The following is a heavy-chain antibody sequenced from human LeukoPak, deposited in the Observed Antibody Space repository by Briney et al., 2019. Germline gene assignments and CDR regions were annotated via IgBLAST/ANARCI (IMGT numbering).Heavy chain of an antibody. D-gene: IGHD6-13*01. CDR1: GGSISSYY. CDR3: AREDYSSSWSPHDAFDI. CDR2: IYYSGST. J-gene: IGHJ3*02. V-gene: IGHV4-59*01. Sequence: SETLSLTCTVSGGSISSYYWSWIRQPPGKGLEWIGYIYYSGSTNYNPSLKSRVTVSVDTSKNQFSLKLSSVTAADTAVYYCAREDYSSSWSPHDAFDIWGRGTMVTVSS.